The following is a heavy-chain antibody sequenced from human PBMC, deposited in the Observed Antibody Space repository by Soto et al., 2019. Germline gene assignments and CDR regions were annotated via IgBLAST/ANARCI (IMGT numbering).Heavy chain of an antibody. Sequence: SETLSLTCTVSGGSISSSSYYWGWIRQPPGKGLEWIGSIYYSGSTYYNPSLKSRVTISVDTSKNQFSLKLSSVTAADTAVYYWAGGYCTNGVCHLPNPFDPWGQGTLVTVSS. V-gene: IGHV4-39*01. D-gene: IGHD2-8*01. CDR1: GGSISSSSYY. J-gene: IGHJ5*02. CDR3: AGGYCTNGVCHLPNPFDP. CDR2: IYYSGST.